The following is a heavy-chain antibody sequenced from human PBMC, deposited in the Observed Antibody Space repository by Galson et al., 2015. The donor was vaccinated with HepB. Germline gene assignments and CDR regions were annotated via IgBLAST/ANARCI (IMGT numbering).Heavy chain of an antibody. Sequence: LSLTCTVSGGSISSYYWSWIRQPPGKGLEWIGYIYYSGSTNYNPSLKSRVTISVDTSKNQFSLKLSSVTAADTAVYYCARKGGEHYGSEYYYYGMDVWGQGTTVTVSS. CDR1: GGSISSYY. CDR3: ARKGGEHYGSEYYYYGMDV. CDR2: IYYSGST. V-gene: IGHV4-59*01. J-gene: IGHJ6*02. D-gene: IGHD3-22*01.